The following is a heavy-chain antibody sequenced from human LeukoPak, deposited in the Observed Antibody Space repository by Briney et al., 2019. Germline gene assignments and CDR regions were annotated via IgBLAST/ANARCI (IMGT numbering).Heavy chain of an antibody. CDR2: INPNSGGT. Sequence: ASVKVSCKASGYTFTGYYMHWVRQAPGQGLEWMGWINPNSGGTNYAQKFQGRVTMTRDTSISTAYMELSRLRSDDTAVYYCARNFYFDSCGYYHYWGQGTLVTVSS. CDR3: ARNFYFDSCGYYHY. V-gene: IGHV1-2*02. CDR1: GYTFTGYY. J-gene: IGHJ4*02. D-gene: IGHD3-22*01.